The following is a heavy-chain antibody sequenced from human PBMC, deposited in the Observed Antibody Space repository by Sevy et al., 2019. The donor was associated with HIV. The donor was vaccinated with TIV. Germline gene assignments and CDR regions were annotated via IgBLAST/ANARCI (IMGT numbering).Heavy chain of an antibody. CDR2: ISYDGDNK. Sequence: GGSLRLSCAASGFTFSSYGMHWVRQAPGKGLEWMAVISYDGDNKYYADSVKGRFTISRDNSKNTLNLQMNSLRAEDTAVYYCAKAYSSSSGIKYGMDVWGQGTTVTVSS. V-gene: IGHV3-30*18. CDR3: AKAYSSSSGIKYGMDV. J-gene: IGHJ6*02. D-gene: IGHD6-6*01. CDR1: GFTFSSYG.